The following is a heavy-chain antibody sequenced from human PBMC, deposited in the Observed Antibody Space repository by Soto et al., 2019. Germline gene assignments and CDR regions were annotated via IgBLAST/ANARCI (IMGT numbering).Heavy chain of an antibody. CDR3: AKDLNHGITWGSNDAFDI. CDR2: ISGSGGST. J-gene: IGHJ3*02. Sequence: EVQLLESGGGLVQPGGSLRLSCAASGFTFSSYAMSWVRQAPGKGLEWVSAISGSGGSTYYADSVKGRFTISRDNSKNTLYLQMNSLRAEDTAVYYCAKDLNHGITWGSNDAFDIWGQGTMVTVSS. D-gene: IGHD7-27*01. V-gene: IGHV3-23*01. CDR1: GFTFSSYA.